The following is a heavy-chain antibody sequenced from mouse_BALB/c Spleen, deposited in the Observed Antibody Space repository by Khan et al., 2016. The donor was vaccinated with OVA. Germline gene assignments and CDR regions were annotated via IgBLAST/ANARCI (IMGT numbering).Heavy chain of an antibody. CDR1: GFTFSDYG. CDR2: ISDLAYSI. V-gene: IGHV5-15*02. Sequence: EVELVESGGGLVQPGGSRKLSCAASGFTFSDYGMAWVRQAPGKGPEWVAFISDLAYSIYYADTVTGRFTISRENAKNTLYLEMRSLRSEDTAMYYGARGGGTAPFAYWGLGTLVTVSA. CDR3: ARGGGTAPFAY. J-gene: IGHJ3*01. D-gene: IGHD1-2*01.